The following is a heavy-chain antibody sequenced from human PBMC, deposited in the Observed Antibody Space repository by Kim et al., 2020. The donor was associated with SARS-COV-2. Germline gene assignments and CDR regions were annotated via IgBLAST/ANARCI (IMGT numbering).Heavy chain of an antibody. CDR3: ASKGPYDFWSGYTPRYYYYGMDV. J-gene: IGHJ6*02. CDR2: IIPIFGTA. CDR1: GGTFSSYA. Sequence: SVKVSCKASGGTFSSYAISWVRQAPGQGLEWMGGIIPIFGTANYAQKFQGRVTITADESTSTAYMELSSLRSEDTAVYYCASKGPYDFWSGYTPRYYYYGMDVGGQGTTVTVSS. D-gene: IGHD3-3*01. V-gene: IGHV1-69*13.